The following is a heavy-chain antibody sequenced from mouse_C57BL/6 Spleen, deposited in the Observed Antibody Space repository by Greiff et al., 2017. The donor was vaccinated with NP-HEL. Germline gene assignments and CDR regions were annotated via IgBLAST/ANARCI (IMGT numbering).Heavy chain of an antibody. CDR1: GYTFTDYN. J-gene: IGHJ3*01. D-gene: IGHD2-12*01. CDR3: ARGGYYNQVFAY. CDR2: INPNNGGT. V-gene: IGHV1-18*01. Sequence: EVQLQQSGPELVKPGASVKIPCKASGYTFTDYNMDWVKQSHGKSLEWIGDINPNNGGTSYNQKFKGKATLTVDKSSSTAYMELRSLTSEDTAVYYCARGGYYNQVFAYWGQGTLVTVSA.